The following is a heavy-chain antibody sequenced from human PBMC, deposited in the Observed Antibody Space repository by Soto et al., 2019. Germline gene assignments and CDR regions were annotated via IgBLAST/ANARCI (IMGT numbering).Heavy chain of an antibody. J-gene: IGHJ4*02. CDR1: GYSFTSYW. V-gene: IGHV5-51*01. D-gene: IGHD6-19*01. CDR2: IYPGDSDT. CDR3: ERLLASSGWYDY. Sequence: GESLKISCKGSGYSFTSYWIGWVRQMPGKGLERMGIIYPGDSDTRYSPSFQGQVTISADKSITTTYLQWSSLKASDTAIYYCERLLASSGWYDYWGQGTLVTVSS.